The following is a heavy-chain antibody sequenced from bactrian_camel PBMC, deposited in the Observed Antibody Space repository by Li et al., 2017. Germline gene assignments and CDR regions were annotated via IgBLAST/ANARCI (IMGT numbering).Heavy chain of an antibody. CDR2: IYRLGDRT. D-gene: IGHD2*01. CDR1: GNTYSMFC. Sequence: VQLVESGGGSVQAGGSLTLSCAASGNTYSMFCMGWFRQAPGKEREAVADIYRLGDRTAYADSVKGRFTITQDNAKKMLYLQMSSLRPEDTAMYYCAASVIVLRLGSRLMRRPYNHWGQGTQVTV. J-gene: IGHJ4*01. V-gene: IGHV3S54*01. CDR3: AASVIVLRLGSRLMRRPYNH.